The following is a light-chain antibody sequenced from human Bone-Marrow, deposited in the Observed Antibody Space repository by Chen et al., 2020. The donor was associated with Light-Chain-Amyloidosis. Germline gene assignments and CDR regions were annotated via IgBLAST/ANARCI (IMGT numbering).Light chain of an antibody. J-gene: IGLJ2*01. V-gene: IGLV2-14*03. Sequence: QSAVTQPASVSGSPGQSITISCTGTSSDVGSSEFVSWYQQHPGKAPQLIIFDVSNRPSEVSSRFSGSKSGNTASLFISGLQAEDEADYYCCSQTTYSTLKVFGGGTKLTVL. CDR1: SSDVGSSEF. CDR2: DVS. CDR3: CSQTTYSTLKV.